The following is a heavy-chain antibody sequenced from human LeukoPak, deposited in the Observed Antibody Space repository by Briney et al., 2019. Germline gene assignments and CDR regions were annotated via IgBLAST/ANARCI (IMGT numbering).Heavy chain of an antibody. D-gene: IGHD6-6*01. V-gene: IGHV1-2*02. CDR3: ARKYSSMNWFDP. CDR2: INPNSGGT. Sequence: VASVKVSCKASGYTFTGYYMHWVRQAPGQGLEWMGWINPNSGGTNYAQKFQGRVTMTRDTSISTAYMELSRLRSDDTAVYYCARKYSSMNWFDPWGQGTLVTVSS. J-gene: IGHJ5*02. CDR1: GYTFTGYY.